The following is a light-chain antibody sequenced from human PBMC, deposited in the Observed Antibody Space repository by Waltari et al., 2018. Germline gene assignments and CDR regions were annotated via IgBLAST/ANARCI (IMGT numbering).Light chain of an antibody. J-gene: IGKJ3*01. CDR2: GAS. CDR1: QSVNSN. V-gene: IGKV3-15*01. Sequence: EIVMTQSTATLSVSPGERATLSCRASQSVNSNLAWYQQKPGQAPRLLIHGASTRATGIPARFSGSGSGTEFTLTISSMQSEDFAVYYCQQYNNWPPIFTFGPGTKVDIK. CDR3: QQYNNWPPIFT.